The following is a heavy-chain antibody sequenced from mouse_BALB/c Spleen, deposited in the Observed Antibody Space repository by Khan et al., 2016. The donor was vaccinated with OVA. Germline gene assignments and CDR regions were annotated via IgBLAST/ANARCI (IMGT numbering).Heavy chain of an antibody. CDR3: ARITI. D-gene: IGHD1-1*02. V-gene: IGHV5-6-3*01. CDR2: IDRNGGST. CDR1: RFTITSYG. Sequence: VQLKESGGGIVKPGGSLNRSCAASRFTITSYGMSSVRQTPDKRLELVATIDRNGGSTDYQDSVKRRFTITGDNAKNALYLQMRSLKTEATAMYYCARITIWGQGTTLTVSS. J-gene: IGHJ2*01.